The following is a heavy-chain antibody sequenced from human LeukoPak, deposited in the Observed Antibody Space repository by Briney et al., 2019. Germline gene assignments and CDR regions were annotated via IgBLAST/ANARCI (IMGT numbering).Heavy chain of an antibody. D-gene: IGHD4-17*01. V-gene: IGHV3-9*01. CDR1: GFTFENYA. Sequence: GGSLRLSCAASGFTFENYAMHWVRQAPGKGLEWASGISWNSGSIGYADSVKGRFTISRDNAKNSLYLQMNSLRAEDTALYYCVKAKYGDYDDWYFDLWGRGTLVTVSS. CDR2: ISWNSGSI. J-gene: IGHJ2*01. CDR3: VKAKYGDYDDWYFDL.